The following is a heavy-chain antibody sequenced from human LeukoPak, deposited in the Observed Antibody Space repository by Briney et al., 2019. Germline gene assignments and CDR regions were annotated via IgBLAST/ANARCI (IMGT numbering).Heavy chain of an antibody. Sequence: SQTLSLTCTVSGGSISSGDYYWSWIRQPPGKGLEWIGYIYYSGSTYYNPSLKSRVTISVDTSKNQFSLKLSSVTAADTAVYYCARGSGDYDDAFDVWGQGTMVTVSS. CDR2: IYYSGST. V-gene: IGHV4-30-4*01. CDR3: ARGSGDYDDAFDV. D-gene: IGHD4-17*01. J-gene: IGHJ3*01. CDR1: GGSISSGDYY.